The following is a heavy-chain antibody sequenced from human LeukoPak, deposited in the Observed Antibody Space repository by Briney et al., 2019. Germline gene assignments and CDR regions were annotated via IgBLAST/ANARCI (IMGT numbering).Heavy chain of an antibody. D-gene: IGHD3-3*01. CDR2: IYWNDDK. Sequence: SGPTLVKPTQTLTLTCTFSGFSLSTSGVGVGWIRQPPGKALEWLALIYWNDDKRYSPSLKSRLTITKDTSKNQVVPTMTNMDPVDTATYYCAHSIYYDSWSGLDYWGQGTLVTVSS. J-gene: IGHJ4*02. V-gene: IGHV2-5*01. CDR3: AHSIYYDSWSGLDY. CDR1: GFSLSTSGVG.